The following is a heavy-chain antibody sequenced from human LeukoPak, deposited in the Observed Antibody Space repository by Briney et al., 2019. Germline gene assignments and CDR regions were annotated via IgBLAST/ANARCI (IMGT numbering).Heavy chain of an antibody. V-gene: IGHV1-3*01. CDR1: GYTFTSFV. CDR3: ARDRGGTGDFDY. Sequence: ASVKVSCKASGYTFTSFVVHWVRRAPGQRLEWMGWINVGNGETKYSQKFQGRVTIARDTSASTAYMELSSLRSEDTAVYYCARDRGGTGDFDYWGQGTLVTVSS. J-gene: IGHJ4*02. CDR2: INVGNGET. D-gene: IGHD1-1*01.